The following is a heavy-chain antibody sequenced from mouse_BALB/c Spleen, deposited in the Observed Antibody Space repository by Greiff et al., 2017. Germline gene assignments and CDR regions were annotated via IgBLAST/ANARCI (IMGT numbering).Heavy chain of an antibody. CDR3: ARITTATDYAMDY. J-gene: IGHJ4*01. Sequence: EVKVVESGGGLVKPGGSLKLSCAASGFAFSSYDMSWVRQTPEKRLELVAAINSDGGSTYYPDTMERRFIISRDNTKKTLYLQMSSLRSEDTALYYCARITTATDYAMDYWGQGTSVTVSS. V-gene: IGHV5-6-2*01. CDR1: GFAFSSYD. CDR2: INSDGGST. D-gene: IGHD1-2*01.